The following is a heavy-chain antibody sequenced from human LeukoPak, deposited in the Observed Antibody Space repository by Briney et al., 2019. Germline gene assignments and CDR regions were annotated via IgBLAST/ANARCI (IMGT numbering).Heavy chain of an antibody. J-gene: IGHJ4*02. CDR2: ISGSGGST. CDR3: AKPDYDSSGYYSQGYFDY. CDR1: GFTFSSYA. Sequence: GGSLRLSCAASGFTFSSYAMSWVRQAPGKGLEWVSAISGSGGSTYYADSVKGRFTISRDNSKNTLYLQMNSLRAEDTAVYYCAKPDYDSSGYYSQGYFDYWGQGTLVTVSS. D-gene: IGHD3-22*01. V-gene: IGHV3-23*01.